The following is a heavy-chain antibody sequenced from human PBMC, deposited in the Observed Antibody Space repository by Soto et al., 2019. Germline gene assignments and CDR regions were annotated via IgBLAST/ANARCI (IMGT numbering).Heavy chain of an antibody. Sequence: SETLSLTCTVSGGSISSYYLSWIRQPPGKGLEWIGYIYYSGSTNYNPSLKSRVTISVDTSKNQFSLKLSSVTAADTAVYYCARDRGRDGYNSFDYWGQGTLVTVSS. J-gene: IGHJ4*02. CDR1: GGSISSYY. V-gene: IGHV4-59*01. CDR3: ARDRGRDGYNSFDY. CDR2: IYYSGST. D-gene: IGHD5-12*01.